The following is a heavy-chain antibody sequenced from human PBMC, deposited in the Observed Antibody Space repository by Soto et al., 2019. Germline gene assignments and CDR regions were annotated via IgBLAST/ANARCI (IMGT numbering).Heavy chain of an antibody. D-gene: IGHD6-19*01. V-gene: IGHV3-23*01. CDR2: FDGSVGHT. CDR3: AKHLQYDSGSPLHY. J-gene: IGHJ4*02. Sequence: GGSLRLSCAASGFSFSSYAVSWVRQAPGKGLEWVSVFDGSVGHTYYTNSVKGRFTISNDNSKNTLFLQMNSLKAEDTAVYFCAKHLQYDSGSPLHYWGQGTLVTVSS. CDR1: GFSFSSYA.